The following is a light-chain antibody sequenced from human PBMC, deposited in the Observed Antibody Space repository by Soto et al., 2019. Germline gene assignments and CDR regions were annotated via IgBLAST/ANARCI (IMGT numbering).Light chain of an antibody. J-gene: IGKJ1*01. Sequence: DIQMTQSPSTLSASVGDRVTITCRASQSTSSWLAWYQQIPGKAPKLLIYDASSLESGVPSRFSGSGSGTEFTLTISSLQPDDFATYYCQQYNSYSRTFGQGTKVDIK. V-gene: IGKV1-5*01. CDR1: QSTSSW. CDR2: DAS. CDR3: QQYNSYSRT.